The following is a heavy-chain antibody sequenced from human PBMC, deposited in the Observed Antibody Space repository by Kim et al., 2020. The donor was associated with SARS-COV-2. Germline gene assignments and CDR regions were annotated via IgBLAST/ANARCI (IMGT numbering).Heavy chain of an antibody. CDR2: ISAYNGNT. V-gene: IGHV1-18*01. CDR3: ARDGHETTPHYYYYGMDV. CDR1: GYTFTSYG. J-gene: IGHJ6*02. Sequence: VSVKVSCKASGYTFTSYGISWVRQAPGQGLEWMGWISAYNGNTNYAQKLQGRVTMTTDTSTSTAYMELRSLRSDDTAVYYCARDGHETTPHYYYYGMDVWGQGTTVTVSS.